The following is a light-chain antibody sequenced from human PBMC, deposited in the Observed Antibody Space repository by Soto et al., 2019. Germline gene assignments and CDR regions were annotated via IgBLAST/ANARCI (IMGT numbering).Light chain of an antibody. CDR1: SSDVGDYNY. Sequence: QSALTQPASMSGSPGQSITISCTGTSSDVGDYNYVSWYQQHPGKAPKLMIYDVTNRPSGASSRFSGSKSGNTASLTISGLQAEDEADYYCSSYTRSSTPGVFGTGTKLTVL. CDR3: SSYTRSSTPGV. CDR2: DVT. J-gene: IGLJ1*01. V-gene: IGLV2-14*01.